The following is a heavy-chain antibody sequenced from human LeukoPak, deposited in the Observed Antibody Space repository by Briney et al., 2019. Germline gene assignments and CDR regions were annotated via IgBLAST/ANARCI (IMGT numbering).Heavy chain of an antibody. Sequence: GGSLRLSCAASGFTFSSYAMSWVRQAPGKGLGWVSAISGSGGSTYYADSVKGRFTISRDNSKNTLYLQMNSLRAEDTAVYYCAEDGLSGSCSLDYWGQGTLVTVSS. CDR1: GFTFSSYA. CDR2: ISGSGGST. V-gene: IGHV3-23*01. CDR3: AEDGLSGSCSLDY. D-gene: IGHD1-26*01. J-gene: IGHJ4*02.